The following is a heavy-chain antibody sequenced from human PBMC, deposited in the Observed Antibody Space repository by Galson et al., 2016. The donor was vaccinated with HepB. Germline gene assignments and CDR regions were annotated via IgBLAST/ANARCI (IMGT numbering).Heavy chain of an antibody. V-gene: IGHV3-74*01. D-gene: IGHD4-17*01. CDR1: GFTFSRYW. CDR2: INGDGSST. CDR3: VREDYGDDPIYYYYYGMDV. Sequence: SLRLSCAASGFTFSRYWMHWVRQAPGKGLVWVSRINGDGSSTIYADSVKGRFTISRDNAKNTVDLQMNSLRAEDTAVYYCVREDYGDDPIYYYYYGMDVWGQGTPVTVSS. J-gene: IGHJ6*02.